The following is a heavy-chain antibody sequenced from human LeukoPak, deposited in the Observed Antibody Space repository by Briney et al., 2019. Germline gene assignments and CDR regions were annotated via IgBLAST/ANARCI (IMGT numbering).Heavy chain of an antibody. D-gene: IGHD2/OR15-2a*01. CDR2: INGRGDNT. CDR3: AKDRVSPGFNWFDP. V-gene: IGHV3-23*01. Sequence: GGSLSLSCAASGVIISSYAMSWVRQAPGKGLEGGSAINGRGDNTYYADFVKGRFTISRDNSKSTVYLQMNSLRTEDTAVYYCAKDRVSPGFNWFDPWGQGTLVTVSS. CDR1: GVIISSYA. J-gene: IGHJ5*02.